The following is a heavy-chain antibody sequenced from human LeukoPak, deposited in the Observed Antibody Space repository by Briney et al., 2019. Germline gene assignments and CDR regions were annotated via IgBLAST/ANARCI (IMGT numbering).Heavy chain of an antibody. Sequence: SETLSLTCAVSGYSISSGYYWGWIRQPPGKGLEWIGSIYHSGSTYYNPSLKSRVTISVDTSKNQFSLKLSSVTAADTAVYYCARSYCGSTSCYRTSYYYMDVWGKGTTVTVSS. J-gene: IGHJ6*03. D-gene: IGHD2-2*02. CDR1: GYSISSGYY. CDR2: IYHSGST. CDR3: ARSYCGSTSCYRTSYYYMDV. V-gene: IGHV4-38-2*01.